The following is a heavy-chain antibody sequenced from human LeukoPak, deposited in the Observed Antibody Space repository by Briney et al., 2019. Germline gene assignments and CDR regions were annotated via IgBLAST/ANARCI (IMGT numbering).Heavy chain of an antibody. V-gene: IGHV3-23*01. CDR2: ISGSGGST. Sequence: PGGSLRLSCAASGFTFSSYAMSWVRQAPGKGLEWVSAISGSGGSTYYADSVKGRFTISRDNSKNTLYLQLNSLRAEDTAVYYCAKGSIAVAGRYYFDYWGQGTLVTVSS. CDR1: GFTFSSYA. J-gene: IGHJ4*02. CDR3: AKGSIAVAGRYYFDY. D-gene: IGHD6-19*01.